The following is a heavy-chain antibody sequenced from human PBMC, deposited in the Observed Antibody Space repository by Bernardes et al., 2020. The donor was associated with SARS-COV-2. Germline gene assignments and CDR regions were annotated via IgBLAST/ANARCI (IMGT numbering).Heavy chain of an antibody. CDR2: ISSSGNTI. J-gene: IGHJ6*02. Sequence: GESLCLSCAASGFTISNYSMNWVRQAPGKGLEWVAYISSSGNTIYYADSVKGRFTISRDNAKDSLSLQMNSLRAEDTAVYYCRGVYYFYGMDVWAPGTTVTVS. CDR1: GFTISNYS. CDR3: RGVYYFYGMDV. V-gene: IGHV3-48*01.